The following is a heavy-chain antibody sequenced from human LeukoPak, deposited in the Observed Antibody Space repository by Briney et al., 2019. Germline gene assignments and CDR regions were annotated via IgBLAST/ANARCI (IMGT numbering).Heavy chain of an antibody. D-gene: IGHD7-27*01. CDR1: GYTFTSYG. CDR3: AKLGIGDAFDI. Sequence: ASVKVSCKASGYTFTSYGISWVRQAPGQGLEWMGWISAYNGNTNYAQKLQGRVTMTRDTSISTAYMELSRLRSDDTAVYYCAKLGIGDAFDIWGQGTMVTVSS. CDR2: ISAYNGNT. V-gene: IGHV1-18*01. J-gene: IGHJ3*02.